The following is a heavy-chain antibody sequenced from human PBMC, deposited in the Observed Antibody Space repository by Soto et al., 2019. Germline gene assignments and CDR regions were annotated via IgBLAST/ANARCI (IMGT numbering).Heavy chain of an antibody. CDR1: GDSVSSSDYY. Sequence: QVQLQESGPGLVKPSETLSLTCTVSGDSVSSSDYYWMWIRQPPGKGLEWLGYISYSGGTNHNPSLKSLVSISGDTSKNQFSLKLSSVIAADTAVYDCARPDYCGSGRGRSMDVWGQGITVTVSS. D-gene: IGHD3-10*01. CDR3: ARPDYCGSGRGRSMDV. CDR2: ISYSGGT. J-gene: IGHJ6*02. V-gene: IGHV4-61*08.